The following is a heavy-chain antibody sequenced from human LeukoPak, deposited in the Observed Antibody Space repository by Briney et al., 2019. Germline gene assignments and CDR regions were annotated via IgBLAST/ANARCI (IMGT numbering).Heavy chain of an antibody. CDR2: ISDIGSI. V-gene: IGHV4-59*08. CDR1: GGSISSYY. D-gene: IGHD2/OR15-2a*01. J-gene: IGHJ4*02. CDR3: AGHHPRNTVDF. Sequence: SETLSLTCTVSGGSISSYYWSWIRQPPGKGLEWIAYISDIGSINYNPSLKGRVTISLDTAKNQFSLKLSSVTAADTAVYYCAGHHPRNTVDFWGQGTLVTVSS.